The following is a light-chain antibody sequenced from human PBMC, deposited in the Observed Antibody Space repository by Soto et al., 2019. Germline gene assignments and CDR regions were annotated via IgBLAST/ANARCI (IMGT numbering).Light chain of an antibody. CDR1: KLGDKY. J-gene: IGLJ2*01. Sequence: SYELTQPPSVCVSPGQTASITCSGDKLGDKYACWYQQKPGQSPVLVIYQDTKRPSGIPERFSGSNSGNTATLTISGTQAMDEADYYCQGWDSSTVVFGGGTKLTVL. V-gene: IGLV3-1*01. CDR2: QDT. CDR3: QGWDSSTVV.